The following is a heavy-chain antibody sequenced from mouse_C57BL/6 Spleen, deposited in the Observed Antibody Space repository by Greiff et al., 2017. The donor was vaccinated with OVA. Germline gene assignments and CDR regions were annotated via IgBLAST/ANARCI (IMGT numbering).Heavy chain of an antibody. J-gene: IGHJ2*01. CDR1: GFTFSDFY. V-gene: IGHV7-1*01. Sequence: EVQVVESGGGLVQSGRSLRLSCATSGFTFSDFYMEWVRQAPGKGLEWIAASRNKANDYTTEYSASVKGRFIVSRDTSQSILYLQMNALRAEDTAIYYCARDAGCEKTFYSWGQGTTLTVSS. CDR2: SRNKANDYTT. CDR3: ARDAGCEKTFYS.